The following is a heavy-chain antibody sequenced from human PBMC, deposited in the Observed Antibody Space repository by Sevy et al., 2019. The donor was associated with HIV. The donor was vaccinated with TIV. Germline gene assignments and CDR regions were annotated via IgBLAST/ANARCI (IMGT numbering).Heavy chain of an antibody. V-gene: IGHV3-30-3*01. Sequence: GGSLRLSCAASGFMFSSYSVHWVRQAPGKGLEWVAVISYAGSNKYYADSVKGRFTVSRDNSKNTLYLQMNSLRPDDTAVYYCAREAGYSAKNDAFAFWGQGTMVTVS. J-gene: IGHJ3*01. D-gene: IGHD1-26*01. CDR3: AREAGYSAKNDAFAF. CDR2: ISYAGSNK. CDR1: GFMFSSYS.